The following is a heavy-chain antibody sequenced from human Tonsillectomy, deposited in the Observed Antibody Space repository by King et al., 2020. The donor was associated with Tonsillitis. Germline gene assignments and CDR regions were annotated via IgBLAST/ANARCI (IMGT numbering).Heavy chain of an antibody. CDR2: IIPIFGTA. D-gene: IGHD3-9*01. J-gene: IGHJ6*02. CDR3: ARADILTGYYYHYYYYGMDV. Sequence: QLVQSGAEVKKPGSSVKVSCKASGGTFSSYAISWVRQAPGQGLEWMGGIIPIFGTANYAQKFQGRVTITADESTSTAYMELSSLRSEDTAVYYCARADILTGYYYHYYYYGMDVWGQGTTVTVSS. V-gene: IGHV1-69*12. CDR1: GGTFSSYA.